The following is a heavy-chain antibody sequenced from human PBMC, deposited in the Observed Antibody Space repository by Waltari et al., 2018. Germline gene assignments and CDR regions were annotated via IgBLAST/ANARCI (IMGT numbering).Heavy chain of an antibody. D-gene: IGHD6-6*01. CDR3: AHGGDSSSSVYFDL. J-gene: IGHJ2*01. Sequence: QITLKESGPTLVKPTQTLTLTCPFSGFSLSPSGVGVGWIRQPPGKALEWLALIYLNDGKRYSPSLKSRLTITKDTSKNQVVLTMTNMDPVDTATYYCAHGGDSSSSVYFDLWGRGTLVTVSS. CDR1: GFSLSPSGVG. V-gene: IGHV2-5*01. CDR2: IYLNDGK.